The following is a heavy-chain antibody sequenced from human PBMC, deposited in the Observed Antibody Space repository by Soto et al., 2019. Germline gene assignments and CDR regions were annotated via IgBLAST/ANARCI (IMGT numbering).Heavy chain of an antibody. J-gene: IGHJ4*02. D-gene: IGHD6-19*01. Sequence: VQLVESGGGLVQPGGSLRLSCAASGFTFSGYSMFWVRQAPGKGLEYVSAINTNGVNTFYAKSVKGRFTISRDNSKNTMYRQMGSLRAEDLAVYYCARGRVEDSSGWATYFDYWGQGTLVTVSS. CDR2: INTNGVNT. CDR3: ARGRVEDSSGWATYFDY. CDR1: GFTFSGYS. V-gene: IGHV3-64*01.